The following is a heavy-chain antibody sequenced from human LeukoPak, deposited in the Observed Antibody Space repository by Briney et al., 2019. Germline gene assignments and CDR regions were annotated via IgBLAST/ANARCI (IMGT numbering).Heavy chain of an antibody. CDR3: VEHSGDFYGNSDY. V-gene: IGHV3-23*01. CDR2: LTRSGADT. Sequence: GGSLRLSCVASGFTFRSYAVSWFRQAPGKGLEWVSTLTRSGADTYYADSVRGRFTISKDSSKNTLQMNSLSAEDTAIYYCVEHSGDFYGNSDYWGQGILVTVSS. D-gene: IGHD1-1*01. J-gene: IGHJ4*02. CDR1: GFTFRSYA.